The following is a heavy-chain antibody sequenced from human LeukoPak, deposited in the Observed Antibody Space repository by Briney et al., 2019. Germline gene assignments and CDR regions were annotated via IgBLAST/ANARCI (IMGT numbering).Heavy chain of an antibody. CDR1: GFTFSSYW. D-gene: IGHD6-19*01. CDR3: ARDQVYSSGWSWGGYYGMDV. CDR2: IKLDGSEK. J-gene: IGHJ6*02. V-gene: IGHV3-7*01. Sequence: GGSLRLSCAASGFTFSSYWMSWVRQAPGKGLEWVANIKLDGSEKYYVDSVKGRFTISRDNAKNSLYLQMNSLRAEDTAVYYCARDQVYSSGWSWGGYYGMDVWGQGTTVTVSS.